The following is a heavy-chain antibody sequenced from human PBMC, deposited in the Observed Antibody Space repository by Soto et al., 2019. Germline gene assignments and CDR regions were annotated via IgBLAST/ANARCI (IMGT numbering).Heavy chain of an antibody. Sequence: SETLSLTCAVYGGSFSGYYWSWIRQPPGKGLEWIGEINHSGSTNYNPSLKSRVTISVGTSKNQFSLKLSSVTAADTAVYYCARGVSYYDSSCYYYSDYYGMDVWGQGTTVTVSS. CDR1: GGSFSGYY. J-gene: IGHJ6*02. CDR3: ARGVSYYDSSCYYYSDYYGMDV. V-gene: IGHV4-34*01. D-gene: IGHD3-22*01. CDR2: INHSGST.